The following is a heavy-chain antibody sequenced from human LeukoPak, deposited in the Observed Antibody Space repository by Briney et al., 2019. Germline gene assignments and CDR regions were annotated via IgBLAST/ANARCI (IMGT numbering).Heavy chain of an antibody. J-gene: IGHJ4*02. Sequence: VKVSCKASGYTFTSYGISWVRQAPGQGLEWMGWISAHNGSTNYAQKLQGRVTMTTDTSTSTAYMELRSLRSDDTAVYYCARVTPTMVRGVFDYWGQGTLVTVSS. D-gene: IGHD3-10*01. V-gene: IGHV1-18*01. CDR3: ARVTPTMVRGVFDY. CDR1: GYTFTSYG. CDR2: ISAHNGST.